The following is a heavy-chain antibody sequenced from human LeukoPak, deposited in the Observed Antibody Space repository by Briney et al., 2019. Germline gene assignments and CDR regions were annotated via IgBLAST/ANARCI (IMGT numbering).Heavy chain of an antibody. CDR2: INDDGSIT. CDR3: AREGRDYGGNPFDH. V-gene: IGHV3-74*01. CDR1: GFTFSNYW. D-gene: IGHD4-23*01. Sequence: GGSLRLSCAASGFTFSNYWMHWVRQVPGKGLVWVSRINDDGSITTDADSVKGRFTIFRDNAKNTLYLQMNSLRAEDTAVYYCAREGRDYGGNPFDHWGQGTLVAVSS. J-gene: IGHJ4*02.